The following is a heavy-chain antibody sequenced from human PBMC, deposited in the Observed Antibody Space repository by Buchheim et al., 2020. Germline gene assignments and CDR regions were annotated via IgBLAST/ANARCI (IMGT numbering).Heavy chain of an antibody. CDR2: ISYDGSNK. J-gene: IGHJ6*02. Sequence: QVQLVESGGGVVQPGRSLRLSCAASGFTFSSYAMHWVRQAPGKGLEWVAVISYDGSNKYYADSVKGRFTISRDNSKNTLYLQMNSLRAEDTAVYYCARDRGITGTGYYYYGMDVWGQGTT. CDR1: GFTFSSYA. D-gene: IGHD1-20*01. V-gene: IGHV3-30*04. CDR3: ARDRGITGTGYYYYGMDV.